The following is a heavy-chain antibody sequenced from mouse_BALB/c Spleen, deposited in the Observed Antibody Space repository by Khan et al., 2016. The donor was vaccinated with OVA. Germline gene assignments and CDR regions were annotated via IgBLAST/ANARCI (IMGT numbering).Heavy chain of an antibody. CDR3: ARMNA. CDR1: GFNIKDTY. CDR2: IDPANGNT. V-gene: IGHV14-3*02. J-gene: IGHJ2*01. Sequence: VQLQQSGAELVKPGASVKLSCTASGFNIKDTYMPWVKQRPEQGLEWIGRIDPANGNTKYDPNFQGRATITADTSSNTAYLQLSSLTSEDTAVYYWARMNAWGQGTTLTVSS.